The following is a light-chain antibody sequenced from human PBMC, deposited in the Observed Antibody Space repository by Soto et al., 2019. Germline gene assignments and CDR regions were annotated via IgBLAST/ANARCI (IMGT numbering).Light chain of an antibody. CDR2: LEGSGSY. J-gene: IGLJ2*01. V-gene: IGLV4-60*03. CDR1: SGHSSNI. CDR3: ETWDSNTQV. Sequence: QSVLTQSSSASASLGSSVKLTCTLSSGHSSNIIAWHQQQPGKAPRYLMKLEGSGSYNKGSGVPDRFSGSSSGADRYLTISNLQSEDEADYCCETWDSNTQVFGGGTKLTVL.